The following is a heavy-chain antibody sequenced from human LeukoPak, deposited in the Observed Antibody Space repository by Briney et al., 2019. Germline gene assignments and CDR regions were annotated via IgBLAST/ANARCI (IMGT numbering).Heavy chain of an antibody. D-gene: IGHD3-10*01. CDR1: GFTFSSYA. V-gene: IGHV3-23*01. J-gene: IGHJ4*02. CDR2: ISGSGGST. CDR3: AKVAFYYGSGSYDY. Sequence: PGGSLRLSCAASGFTFSSYAMSWVRQAPGKGLEWASAISGSGGSTYYADSVKGRFTISRDNSKNTLYLQMNSLRAEDTAVYYCAKVAFYYGSGSYDYWGQGTLVTVSS.